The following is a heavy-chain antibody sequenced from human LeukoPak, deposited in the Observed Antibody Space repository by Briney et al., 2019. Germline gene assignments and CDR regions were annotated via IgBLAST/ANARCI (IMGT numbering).Heavy chain of an antibody. J-gene: IGHJ4*02. D-gene: IGHD2-15*01. CDR3: ARDRGYCSGGSCYHGDYFDY. CDR2: IYYSGST. V-gene: IGHV4-59*01. Sequence: SETLSLTCTVSGGSINSYYWSWIRQPPGKGLEWIGYIYYSGSTNYNPSLKSRVTVSVDTSKNQFSLKLSSVTAADTAVYYCARDRGYCSGGSCYHGDYFDYWGQGTLVTVSS. CDR1: GGSINSYY.